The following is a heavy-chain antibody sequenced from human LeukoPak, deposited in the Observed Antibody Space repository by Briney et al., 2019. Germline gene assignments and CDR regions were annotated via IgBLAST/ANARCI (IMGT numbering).Heavy chain of an antibody. Sequence: ASVKVSCKASGYTFTSYDINWVRQATGQGLEWMGWMNPNSGNTGYAQRFQGRVTMTRNTSISTAYMELSSLRSEDTAVYYCARALYSYGLIDPWGQGTLVTVSS. CDR2: MNPNSGNT. CDR3: ARALYSYGLIDP. J-gene: IGHJ5*02. V-gene: IGHV1-8*01. CDR1: GYTFTSYD. D-gene: IGHD5-18*01.